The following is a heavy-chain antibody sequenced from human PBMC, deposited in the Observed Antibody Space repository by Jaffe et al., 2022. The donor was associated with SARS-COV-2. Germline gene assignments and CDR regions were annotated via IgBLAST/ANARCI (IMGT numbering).Heavy chain of an antibody. D-gene: IGHD3-22*01. CDR3: ARTRDYYDSSGYYLRSYYFDY. Sequence: QVQLQESGPGLVKPSQTLSLSCTVSGGSISSGSYYWSWIRQPAGKGLEWIGRIYTSGSTNYNPSLKSRVTISVDKSKNQFSLKLSSVTAADTAVYYCARTRDYYDSSGYYLRSYYFDYWGQGTLVTVSS. CDR1: GGSISSGSYY. V-gene: IGHV4-61*02. CDR2: IYTSGST. J-gene: IGHJ4*02.